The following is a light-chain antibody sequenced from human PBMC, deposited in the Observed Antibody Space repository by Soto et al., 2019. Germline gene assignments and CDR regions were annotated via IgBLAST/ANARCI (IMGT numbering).Light chain of an antibody. CDR2: DAS. Sequence: EIMLTQSPATLCLSPGGTATLACRSNQLISNYLAWYQQKPGQAPRLLIYDASNRATGIPARFSGSGSGTDFTLTISSLEPEDFAVYYCQQRGNWPLTFGGGTKVDI. V-gene: IGKV3-11*01. CDR3: QQRGNWPLT. CDR1: QLISNY. J-gene: IGKJ4*01.